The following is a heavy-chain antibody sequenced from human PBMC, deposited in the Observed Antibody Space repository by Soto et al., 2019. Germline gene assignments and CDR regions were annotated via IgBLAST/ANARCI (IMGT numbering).Heavy chain of an antibody. V-gene: IGHV3-74*01. J-gene: IGHJ4*02. CDR1: GFTFSNYW. CDR3: ARALDGDFVLYD. CDR2: INSDASAT. Sequence: EVQLVESGGGLVQPGGSLRLSCAASGFTFSNYWIHWVRQAPGKGLVWVSRINSDASATGYADSVRGRFTISRDNAKDTLXXXMNSLRADDTAVYYCARALDGDFVLYDWGQGTLVTVSS. D-gene: IGHD4-17*01.